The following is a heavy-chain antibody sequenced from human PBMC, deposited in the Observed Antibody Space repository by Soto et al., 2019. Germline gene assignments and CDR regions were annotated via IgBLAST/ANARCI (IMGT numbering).Heavy chain of an antibody. Sequence: QVQLVESGGGVVQPGRSLRLSCAASGFTFSSYAMHWVRQAPGKGLEWVAVISYDGSNKYYADSVKGRFTISRDNSKNTLYLQMNSLRAEDTAVYYCARDPLYTICGVVPYYYYYGMDVWGQGTTVTVSS. J-gene: IGHJ6*02. CDR1: GFTFSSYA. CDR3: ARDPLYTICGVVPYYYYYGMDV. V-gene: IGHV3-30-3*01. D-gene: IGHD3-3*01. CDR2: ISYDGSNK.